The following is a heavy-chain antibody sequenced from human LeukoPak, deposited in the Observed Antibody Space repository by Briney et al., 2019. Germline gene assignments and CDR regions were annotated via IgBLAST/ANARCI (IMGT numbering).Heavy chain of an antibody. V-gene: IGHV3-11*01. CDR1: GFTFSDYY. Sequence: GGSLRLSCAASGFTFSDYYMSWIRQAPGKGLEWVSYISSSGSTIYYADSVKGRFTISRDNAKNTLYLQMNSLRAEDTAVYYCAKEIMALGYFDYWGQGTLVTVSS. D-gene: IGHD2-8*01. CDR3: AKEIMALGYFDY. J-gene: IGHJ4*02. CDR2: ISSSGSTI.